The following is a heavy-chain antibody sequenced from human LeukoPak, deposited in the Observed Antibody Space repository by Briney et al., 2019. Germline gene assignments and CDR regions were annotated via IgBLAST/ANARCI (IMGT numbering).Heavy chain of an antibody. D-gene: IGHD3-9*01. Sequence: SETLSLTCGVFGVSINDYYWSWIPQSPGKGLEWIGEISHTEGTRYNPSLESRVTMSVGTSENQLSLKLIFVTAADTAVYYCARIRCGHSGSVCYNHWGLGTLVTVSS. CDR1: GVSINDYY. CDR2: ISHTEGT. CDR3: ARIRCGHSGSVCYNH. J-gene: IGHJ4*02. V-gene: IGHV4-34*01.